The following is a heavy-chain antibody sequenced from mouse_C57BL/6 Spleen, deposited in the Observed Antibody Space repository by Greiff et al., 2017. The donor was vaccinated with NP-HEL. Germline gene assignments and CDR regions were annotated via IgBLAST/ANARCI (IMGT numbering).Heavy chain of an antibody. CDR3: ARRGGSYWYFEV. CDR2: IDPSDSYT. CDR1: GYTFTSYW. D-gene: IGHD1-1*01. J-gene: IGHJ1*03. V-gene: IGHV1-69*01. Sequence: QVQLQQPGAELVVPGASVKLSCKASGYTFTSYWMHWVKQRPGQGLEWIGEIDPSDSYTNYNKKFKGKSTLTVDKSSSTAYMQLSSLTSEDSAVYYCARRGGSYWYFEVWGTGTTVTVAS.